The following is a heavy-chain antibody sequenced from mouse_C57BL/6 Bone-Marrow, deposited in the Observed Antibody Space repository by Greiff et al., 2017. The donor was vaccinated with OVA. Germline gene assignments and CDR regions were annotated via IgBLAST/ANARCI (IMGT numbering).Heavy chain of an antibody. Sequence: EVHLVESGPVLVKPGASVKMSCKASGYTFTDYYMNWVKQSHGKSLEWIGVINPYNGGTSYNQKFKGKATLTVDKSSSTAYMELNSLTSEDSAVYYCARDLLLAWFAYWGQGTLVTVSA. J-gene: IGHJ3*01. V-gene: IGHV1-19*01. CDR2: INPYNGGT. CDR1: GYTFTDYY. CDR3: ARDLLLAWFAY. D-gene: IGHD1-1*01.